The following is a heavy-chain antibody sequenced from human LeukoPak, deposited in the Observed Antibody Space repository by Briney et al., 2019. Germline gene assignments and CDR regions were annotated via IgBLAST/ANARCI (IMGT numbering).Heavy chain of an antibody. D-gene: IGHD3-10*01. CDR2: INHSGST. CDR3: ARGRSYYYGSGSHFY. Sequence: TSETLSLTCAVYGGSFSGYYWSWIRQPPGKGLEWIGEINHSGSTNYNPSLKSRVTVSVDTSKNQFSQKLSSVTAADTAVYYCARGRSYYYGSGSHFYWGQGTLVTVSS. J-gene: IGHJ4*02. V-gene: IGHV4-34*01. CDR1: GGSFSGYY.